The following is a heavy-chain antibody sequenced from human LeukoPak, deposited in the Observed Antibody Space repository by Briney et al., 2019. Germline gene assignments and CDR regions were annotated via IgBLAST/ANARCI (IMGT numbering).Heavy chain of an antibody. CDR2: ISGSGGST. D-gene: IGHD2-21*01. CDR3: AKFLPTHIVVANYYFDY. Sequence: GGSLRVACSASGFTFSSYAMRWVGQAAGKGLEGVSAISGSGGSTCYADSVKGRFTISRDNSKNTLYLQMNSLRAEDTAVYYCAKFLPTHIVVANYYFDYWGQGTLVTVSS. CDR1: GFTFSSYA. V-gene: IGHV3-23*01. J-gene: IGHJ4*02.